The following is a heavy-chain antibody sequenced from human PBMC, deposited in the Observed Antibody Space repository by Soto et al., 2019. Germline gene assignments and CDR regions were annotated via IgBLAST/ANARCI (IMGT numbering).Heavy chain of an antibody. J-gene: IGHJ4*02. CDR3: ARGGGRWLQSTYYFDY. D-gene: IGHD3-16*01. V-gene: IGHV1-69*01. Sequence: QVQLVQSGAEVKKPGSSVKVSCKASGGTFSSYAISWVRQAPGQGLEWMGGIIPIFGTANYAQKFQGRVTITADESTSTAYMERSSLRSEDTAVYYCARGGGRWLQSTYYFDYWGQGTLVTVSS. CDR2: IIPIFGTA. CDR1: GGTFSSYA.